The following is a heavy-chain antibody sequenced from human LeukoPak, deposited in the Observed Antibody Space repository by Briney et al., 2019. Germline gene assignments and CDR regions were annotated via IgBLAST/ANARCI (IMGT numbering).Heavy chain of an antibody. CDR1: GFTFSSYW. CDR3: ARDRRYDFWSGYLRGFDY. V-gene: IGHV3-7*01. D-gene: IGHD3-3*01. Sequence: GGSLRLSCAASGFTFSSYWMSWVRQAPGKGLEWVANIKQDGSEKYYVESVKGRFTISRDNAKNSLYLQMNSLRAEDTAVYYCARDRRYDFWSGYLRGFDYWGQGTLVTVSS. CDR2: IKQDGSEK. J-gene: IGHJ4*02.